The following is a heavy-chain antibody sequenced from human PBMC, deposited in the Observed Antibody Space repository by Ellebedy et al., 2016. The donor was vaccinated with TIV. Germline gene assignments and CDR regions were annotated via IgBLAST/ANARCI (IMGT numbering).Heavy chain of an antibody. V-gene: IGHV3-23*01. J-gene: IGHJ3*02. Sequence: GESLKISCVVSGFTFSQYAMTWVRQAPGKGLEWVSTISPGGLTTSYADSVKGRFTISRDNSKNTLYVQMNSLRAEDRAVYYCAKDPGGDYPIWGQGTMVTVSA. CDR2: ISPGGLTT. CDR3: AKDPGGDYPI. CDR1: GFTFSQYA. D-gene: IGHD4-17*01.